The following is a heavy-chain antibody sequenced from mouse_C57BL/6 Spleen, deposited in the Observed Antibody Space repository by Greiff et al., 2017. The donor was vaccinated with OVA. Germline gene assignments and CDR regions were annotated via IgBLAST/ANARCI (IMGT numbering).Heavy chain of an antibody. CDR1: GFTFSSYG. CDR2: ISSGGSYT. J-gene: IGHJ2*01. D-gene: IGHD1-1*01. CDR3: ARGGTTVKFDY. Sequence: EVQRVESGGDLVKPGGSLKLSCAASGFTFSSYGMSWVRQTPDKRLEWVATISSGGSYTYYPDSVKGRFTISRDNAKNTLYLQMSSLKSEDTAMYYCARGGTTVKFDYWGQGTTLTVSS. V-gene: IGHV5-6*01.